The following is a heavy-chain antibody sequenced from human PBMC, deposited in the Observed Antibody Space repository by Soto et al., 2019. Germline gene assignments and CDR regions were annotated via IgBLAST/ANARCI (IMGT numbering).Heavy chain of an antibody. CDR3: ARGMTTVTTLDY. CDR1: GGSISSGGYS. Sequence: SETLSLTCAVSGGSISSGGYSWSWIRQPPGKGLEWIGYIYHSGSTYYNPSLKSRVTISVDRSKDQFSLKLSSVTAADTAVYYCARGMTTVTTLDYWGKGTLVTVSS. V-gene: IGHV4-30-2*01. D-gene: IGHD4-4*01. CDR2: IYHSGST. J-gene: IGHJ4*02.